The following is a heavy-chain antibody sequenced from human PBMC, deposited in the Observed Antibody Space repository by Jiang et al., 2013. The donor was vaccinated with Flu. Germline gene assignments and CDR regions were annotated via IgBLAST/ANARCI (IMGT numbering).Heavy chain of an antibody. CDR3: ASAPDVASSYTGFWFDP. CDR2: IYHSGST. V-gene: IGHV4-4*02. Sequence: GSGLVKPSGTLSLTCAVSGGSISSSNWWSWVRQPPGKGLEWIGEIYHSGSTNYNPSLKSRVTISVDKSKNQFSLKLSSVTAADTAVYYCASAPDVASSYTGFWFDPWGQGTLVTVSS. J-gene: IGHJ5*02. D-gene: IGHD2-2*02. CDR1: GGSISSSNW.